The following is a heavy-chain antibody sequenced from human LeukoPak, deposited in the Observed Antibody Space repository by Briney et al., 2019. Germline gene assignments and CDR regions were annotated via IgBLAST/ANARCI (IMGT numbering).Heavy chain of an antibody. J-gene: IGHJ6*04. V-gene: IGHV3-48*03. CDR2: ISSSGSTI. Sequence: GGSLRLSCAASGFTFSSYEMNWVRQAPGKGLEWISYISSSGSTIYYADAVKGRFTISRDNAKNSLYLQMNSLRAEDTAVYYCARDFVWYYYDSSGPLRRVGMDVWGKGTTVTISS. CDR3: ARDFVWYYYDSSGPLRRVGMDV. CDR1: GFTFSSYE. D-gene: IGHD3-22*01.